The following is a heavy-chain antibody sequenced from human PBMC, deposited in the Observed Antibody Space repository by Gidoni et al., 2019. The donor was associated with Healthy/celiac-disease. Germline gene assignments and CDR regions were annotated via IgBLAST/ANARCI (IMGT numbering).Heavy chain of an antibody. Sequence: EVQLVESGGGLVQPGGSLRLSCSASGFTFSSYAMHWVRQAPGKGLEYVSAISSNGGSTYYADSVKGRFTISRDNSKNTLYLQMSSLRAEDTAVYYCVKGVVVIAMGAFDIWGQGTMVTVSS. CDR2: ISSNGGST. CDR3: VKGVVVIAMGAFDI. V-gene: IGHV3-64D*06. D-gene: IGHD2-21*01. CDR1: GFTFSSYA. J-gene: IGHJ3*02.